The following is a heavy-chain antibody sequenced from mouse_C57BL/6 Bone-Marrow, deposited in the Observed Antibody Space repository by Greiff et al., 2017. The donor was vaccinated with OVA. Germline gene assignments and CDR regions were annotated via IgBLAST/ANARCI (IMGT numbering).Heavy chain of an antibody. D-gene: IGHD1-1*01. Sequence: VQLQQPGAELVMPGASVKLSCKASGYTFTSYWMHWVKQRPGQGLEWIGEIDPSDSYTNYNQKFKGKSTLTVDKSASTSYMQLSSLTSEYSADYYCARSGYYGSSLYAMDYWGQGTSVTVSS. CDR1: GYTFTSYW. J-gene: IGHJ4*01. CDR2: IDPSDSYT. CDR3: ARSGYYGSSLYAMDY. V-gene: IGHV1-69*01.